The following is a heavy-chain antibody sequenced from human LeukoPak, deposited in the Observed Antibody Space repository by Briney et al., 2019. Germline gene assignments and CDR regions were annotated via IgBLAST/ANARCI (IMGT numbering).Heavy chain of an antibody. CDR3: ARAYSGGGIVVVPAAN. D-gene: IGHD2-2*01. Sequence: GGSLRLSCAASGFSFSTYSFNWVRQAPGGGLEWISYISSSSTTIYYADSVKGRFTISRDDAKNSLYLQMNSLRAEDTALYYCARAYSGGGIVVVPAANWGQGALVTVSS. V-gene: IGHV3-48*04. CDR2: ISSSSTTI. J-gene: IGHJ4*02. CDR1: GFSFSTYS.